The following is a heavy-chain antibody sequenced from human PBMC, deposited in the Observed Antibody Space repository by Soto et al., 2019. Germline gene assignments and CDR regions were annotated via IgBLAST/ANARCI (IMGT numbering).Heavy chain of an antibody. CDR1: GGSFSGYY. V-gene: IGHV4-34*03. Sequence: PSETLSLTCAVYGGSFSGYYWSWIRQPPGKGLEWIGEINHSGSTNYNPSLKSRVTISVDTSKNQFSLKLSSVTAADTAVYYCTGGSGDILTGSPTGNFDYWGQGTLVTVSS. D-gene: IGHD3-9*01. J-gene: IGHJ4*02. CDR3: TGGSGDILTGSPTGNFDY. CDR2: INHSGST.